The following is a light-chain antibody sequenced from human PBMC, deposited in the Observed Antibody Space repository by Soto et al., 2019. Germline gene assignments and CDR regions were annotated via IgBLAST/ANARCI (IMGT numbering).Light chain of an antibody. V-gene: IGKV1-5*03. J-gene: IGKJ2*03. CDR2: KAS. CDR3: QQYNSYPYS. CDR1: QSFSNS. Sequence: DIQMTQSPSTLSASVGDRVTITCRASQSFSNSLAWYQQKPGKAPKLLIYKASSLESGVPSRFSGSGSGTEFTLTISSLQPDDFATYCCQQYNSYPYSFGQGTKLEIK.